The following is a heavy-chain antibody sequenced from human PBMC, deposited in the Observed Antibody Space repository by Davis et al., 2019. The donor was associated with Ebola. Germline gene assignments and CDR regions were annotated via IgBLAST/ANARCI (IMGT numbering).Heavy chain of an antibody. V-gene: IGHV4-59*01. CDR3: ARGLRFLWQHKNGDGMDV. D-gene: IGHD3-3*01. CDR1: GGSISSYY. CDR2: IYYSGST. Sequence: PSETLSLTCTVSGGSISSYYWSWIRQPPGKGLEWIGYIYYSGSTNYNPSLKSRVTISVDTSKNQFSLKLSSVTAADTAVYYCARGLRFLWQHKNGDGMDVWGQGTTVTVSS. J-gene: IGHJ6*02.